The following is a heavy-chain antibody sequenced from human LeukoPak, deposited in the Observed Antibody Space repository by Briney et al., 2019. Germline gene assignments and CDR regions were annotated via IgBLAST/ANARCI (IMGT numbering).Heavy chain of an antibody. CDR2: IFHTGST. V-gene: IGHV4-4*02. CDR3: ARDCSGGSCYSGIY. J-gene: IGHJ4*02. CDR1: GGSINSSNW. D-gene: IGHD2-15*01. Sequence: PSETLSLTCAVSGGSINSSNWWNWVRQPPGKGLEWIGEIFHTGSTNYNPSLKTRVTISLDKSKNQFSLRLNSVTAADTAVYFCARDCSGGSCYSGIYWGQGTLVTVSS.